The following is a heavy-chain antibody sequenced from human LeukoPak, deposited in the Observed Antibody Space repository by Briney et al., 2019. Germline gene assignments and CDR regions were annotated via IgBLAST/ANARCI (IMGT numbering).Heavy chain of an antibody. CDR2: TSYDGTNK. CDR1: GFTFSSYG. J-gene: IGHJ3*02. CDR3: AKDRAGYGDAFDI. Sequence: GRSLRLSCAASGFTFSSYGMHWVRQAPGKGLEWVAVTSYDGTNKYYADSVKGRFTISRDNSKTTLYLQMNSLRVEDTAVYYCAKDRAGYGDAFDIWGQGTMVTVSS. V-gene: IGHV3-30*18. D-gene: IGHD5-18*01.